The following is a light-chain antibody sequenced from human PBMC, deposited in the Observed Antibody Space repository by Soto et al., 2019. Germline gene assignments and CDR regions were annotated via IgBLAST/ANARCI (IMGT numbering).Light chain of an antibody. J-gene: IGKJ4*01. V-gene: IGKV2-30*01. Sequence: DVVMTQSPLSLPVTLGQPASISCMSSQSLGYSDGNTYLNWFQQRPGQSPRRLIYQVSNRDSGVPDRFSGSGSGTDFTLSISRLEPEDFAVYYCQQYASSPLLTFGGGTKVDIK. CDR2: QVS. CDR3: QQYASSPLLT. CDR1: QSLGYSDGNTY.